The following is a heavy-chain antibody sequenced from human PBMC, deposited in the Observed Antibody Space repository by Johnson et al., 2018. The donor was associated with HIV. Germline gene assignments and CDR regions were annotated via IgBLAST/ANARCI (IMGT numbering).Heavy chain of an antibody. Sequence: QEQLVESGGGVVQPGRSLRVSCAASGFIFSRYVMHRVRQAPGKGLEWGAVVSYDGSNKYNADSVRGRFTISRDKSKNTLFLQMHSLRAEDTAVYYCAKGLGKAAGGKRNAFDIWGQGAMVTVSS. CDR3: AKGLGKAAGGKRNAFDI. CDR1: GFIFSRYV. CDR2: VSYDGSNK. D-gene: IGHD6-13*01. V-gene: IGHV3-30*18. J-gene: IGHJ3*02.